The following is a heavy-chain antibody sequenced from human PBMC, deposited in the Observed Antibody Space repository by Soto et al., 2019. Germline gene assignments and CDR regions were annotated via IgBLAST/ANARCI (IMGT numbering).Heavy chain of an antibody. D-gene: IGHD3-22*01. J-gene: IGHJ4*02. CDR1: GGSISNSY. CDR3: ARDSSGYFTYDN. V-gene: IGHV4-4*07. CDR2: FYSSVNT. Sequence: SETLSLTCTVSGGSISNSYWSWIRQPAGKGLEWIGRFYSSVNTNYNPSLKRRVTMSVDTSKNQFSLKLSSVTAADTAVYYCARDSSGYFTYDNWGQGTLVTVSS.